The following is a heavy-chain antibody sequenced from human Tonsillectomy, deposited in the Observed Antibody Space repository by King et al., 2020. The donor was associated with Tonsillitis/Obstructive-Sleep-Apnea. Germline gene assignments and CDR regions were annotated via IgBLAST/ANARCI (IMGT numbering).Heavy chain of an antibody. CDR2: IYYSGST. V-gene: IGHV4-59*08. Sequence: VQLQESGPGLVQPSETLSLTCTVSGGSISRYYWSWIRQPPGKGLEWIGYIYYSGSTNYNPSLKSRVTISVDTSKTQFSLKLTSVTAADTAVYYCARRSQDICFSYYLDDCGQGTLATVAS. CDR3: ARRSQDICFSYYLDD. CDR1: GGSISRYY. J-gene: IGHJ4*02. D-gene: IGHD2-15*01.